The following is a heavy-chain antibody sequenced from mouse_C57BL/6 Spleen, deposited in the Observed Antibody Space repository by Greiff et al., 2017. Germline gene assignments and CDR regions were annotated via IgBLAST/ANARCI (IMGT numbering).Heavy chain of an antibody. V-gene: IGHV1-52*01. CDR1: GYTFTSYW. D-gene: IGHD2-4*01. Sequence: VQLQQPGAELVRPGSSVKLSCKASGYTFTSYWMHWVKQRPIQGLEWIGNIDPSDSETHYNQKFKDKATLTVDKSSSTAYMQLSSLTSEDSAVYYCARSGRLRLPMLGWGQGTLVTVSA. J-gene: IGHJ3*01. CDR2: IDPSDSET. CDR3: ARSGRLRLPMLG.